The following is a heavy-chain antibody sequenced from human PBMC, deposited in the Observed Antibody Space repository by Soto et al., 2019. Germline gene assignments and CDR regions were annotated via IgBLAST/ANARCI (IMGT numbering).Heavy chain of an antibody. J-gene: IGHJ6*02. CDR3: ATQGLPNYYDYGMDV. Sequence: QVQLVQSGAEVKKPGSSVKVSCKDSGGTFSSYGISWVRQAPGQGLEWMGGIIPIFGTADYAQKFQGRVTXIXXXSXXTAYMELSSLRSEDTAVYYCATQGLPNYYDYGMDVWGQGTTVTVSS. CDR2: IIPIFGTA. V-gene: IGHV1-69*05. CDR1: GGTFSSYG.